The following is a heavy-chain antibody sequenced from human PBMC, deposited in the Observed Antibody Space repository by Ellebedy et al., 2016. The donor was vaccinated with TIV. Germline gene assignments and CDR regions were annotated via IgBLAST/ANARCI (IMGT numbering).Heavy chain of an antibody. CDR1: GGSISSYY. CDR3: ARSSGYYPWYYYYYMDV. J-gene: IGHJ6*03. CDR2: IYYSGST. V-gene: IGHV4-59*01. D-gene: IGHD3-22*01. Sequence: SETLSLTXTVSGGSISSYYWSWIRQPPGKGLEWIGYIYYSGSTNYNPSLKSRVTISVDTSKNQFSLKLSSVTAADTAVYYCARSSGYYPWYYYYYMDVWGKGTTVTVSS.